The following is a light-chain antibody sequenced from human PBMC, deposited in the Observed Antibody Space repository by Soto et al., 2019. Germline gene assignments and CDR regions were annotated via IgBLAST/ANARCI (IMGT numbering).Light chain of an antibody. CDR2: AAS. Sequence: DIQMTQSPTSLSASVGDRVTITCRASQDIRNFVAWYQQKPGKAPKLLIYAASTLQSGVPSRFSRSGSGTDFTPTINRLQAEDVATYSCQKYSSVPVFGPGTKVEIK. J-gene: IGKJ3*01. CDR1: QDIRNF. V-gene: IGKV1-27*01. CDR3: QKYSSVPV.